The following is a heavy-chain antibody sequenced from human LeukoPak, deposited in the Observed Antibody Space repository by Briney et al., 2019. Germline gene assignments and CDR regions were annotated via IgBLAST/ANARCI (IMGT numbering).Heavy chain of an antibody. CDR3: AKDTSTSWFGEASFDY. CDR1: GFTFDDYA. CDR2: ISWNSGSI. V-gene: IGHV3-9*01. D-gene: IGHD3-10*01. J-gene: IGHJ4*02. Sequence: GGSLRLSCAASGFTFDDYAMHWVRQAPGKGLEWVSGISWNSGSIGYADSVKGRFTISRDNAKNSLYLQMNSLRAEDTALYYCAKDTSTSWFGEASFDYWGQGTLVTVSS.